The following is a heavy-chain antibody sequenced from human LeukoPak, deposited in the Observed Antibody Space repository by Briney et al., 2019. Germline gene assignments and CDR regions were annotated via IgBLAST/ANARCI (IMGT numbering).Heavy chain of an antibody. CDR2: VIPIFGTA. V-gene: IGHV1-69*13. D-gene: IGHD6-13*01. CDR1: GGTFSSYA. CDR3: ARVAAAPDYYYGMDV. Sequence: SVKVSCKASGGTFSSYAISWVRQAPGQGLEWMGGVIPIFGTADYAQKFQGRVTITADESTSTAYMELSSLRSEDTAVYYCARVAAAPDYYYGMDVWGQGTTVTVSS. J-gene: IGHJ6*02.